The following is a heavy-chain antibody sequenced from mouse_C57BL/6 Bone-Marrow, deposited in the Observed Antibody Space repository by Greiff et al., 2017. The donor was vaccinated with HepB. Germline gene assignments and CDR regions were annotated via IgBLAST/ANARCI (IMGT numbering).Heavy chain of an antibody. CDR3: ATSGPYYYAMDY. J-gene: IGHJ4*01. D-gene: IGHD1-3*01. V-gene: IGHV1-59*01. CDR1: GYTFTSYW. CDR2: IDPSDSYT. Sequence: QVQLQQPGAELVRPGTSVKLSCKASGYTFTSYWMHWVKQRPGQGLEWIGVIDPSDSYTNYNQKFKGKATLTVDTSSSTAYMQLSSLTSEDSAVYYCATSGPYYYAMDYGGEGTSVTVSA.